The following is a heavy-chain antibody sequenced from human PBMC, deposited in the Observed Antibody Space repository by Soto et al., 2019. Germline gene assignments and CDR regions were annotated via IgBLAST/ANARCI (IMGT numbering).Heavy chain of an antibody. CDR3: ARDGASVYGMDV. CDR1: GYTFTSYA. CDR2: INAGNGNT. J-gene: IGHJ6*02. D-gene: IGHD2-15*01. Sequence: ASVKVSCKASGYTFTSYAMHWVRQAPGQRLEWMGWINAGNGNTKYSQKFQGRVTITRDTSASTAYMELSSLRSEDTAVYYCARDGASVYGMDVWGQGTTVTGSS. V-gene: IGHV1-3*01.